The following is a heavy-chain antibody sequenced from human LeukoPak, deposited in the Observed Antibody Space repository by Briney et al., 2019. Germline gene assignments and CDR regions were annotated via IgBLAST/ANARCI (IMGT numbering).Heavy chain of an antibody. CDR3: ARHPGPSVVLHWFDP. Sequence: SETLSLTCTVSAGSISGYYWSWIRQPPGKGLEWIGYIYYSGSTNYNPSLKSRVTISVDTSKNQFSLKLSSVTAADTAVYYCARHPGPSVVLHWFDPWGQGTLVTVSS. J-gene: IGHJ5*02. CDR2: IYYSGST. CDR1: AGSISGYY. V-gene: IGHV4-59*08. D-gene: IGHD2-2*01.